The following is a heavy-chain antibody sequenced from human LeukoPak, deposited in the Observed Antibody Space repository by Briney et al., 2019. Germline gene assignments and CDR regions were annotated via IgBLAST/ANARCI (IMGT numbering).Heavy chain of an antibody. CDR1: GFTFSSYS. CDR3: ARDRGNYYDSSDYYSPLDY. CDR2: IRSGSSTI. V-gene: IGHV3-48*01. Sequence: GGSLRLSCAASGFTFSSYSMNWVRQAPGKGLEWVSYIRSGSSTIYYADSVKGRFTISRDNAKNSLYLQMNSLRAEDTAVYYCARDRGNYYDSSDYYSPLDYWGQGTLVTVSS. D-gene: IGHD3-22*01. J-gene: IGHJ4*02.